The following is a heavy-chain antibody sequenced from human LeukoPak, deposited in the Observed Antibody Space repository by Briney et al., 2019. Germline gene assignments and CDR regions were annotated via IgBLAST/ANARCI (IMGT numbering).Heavy chain of an antibody. CDR3: ARADYRSSTFVY. D-gene: IGHD6-13*01. Sequence: GGSLRLSCAASDFIFNSYSMNWVRQPPGKGLEWVSSISSSGRHIFYADSVRGRFTISRDNAKSSLDLQMHSLRAEDTAVYYCARADYRSSTFVYWGQGTLVTVSS. CDR1: DFIFNSYS. V-gene: IGHV3-21*01. J-gene: IGHJ4*02. CDR2: ISSSGRHI.